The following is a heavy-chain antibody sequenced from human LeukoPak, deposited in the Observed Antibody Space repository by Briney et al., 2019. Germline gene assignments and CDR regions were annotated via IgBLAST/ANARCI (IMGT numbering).Heavy chain of an antibody. J-gene: IGHJ6*03. V-gene: IGHV3-48*01. CDR2: ISSSSSTI. CDR1: GFNFSSYS. CDR3: ARDPTHKWLRLTLYYYYYMDV. D-gene: IGHD5-12*01. Sequence: PGGSLRLSCAASGFNFSSYSMNWVRQAPGKGLEWVSYISSSSSTIYYADSVKGRFTISRDNAKNSLYLQMNSLRAEDTAVYYCARDPTHKWLRLTLYYYYYMDVWGKGTTVTVSS.